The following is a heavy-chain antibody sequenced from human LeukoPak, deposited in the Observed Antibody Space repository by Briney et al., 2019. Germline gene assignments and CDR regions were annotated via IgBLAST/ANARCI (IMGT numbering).Heavy chain of an antibody. Sequence: ASVKVSCKVSGYTLTELSMFWVRQAPGKGLEWMGGLDPEDGKTVYAQKFQGRVTMTEDTSTDTAYMELSSLRSEDTAVYYCATGYLVTAGLMDVWGQGTTVTVSS. V-gene: IGHV1-24*01. D-gene: IGHD6-13*01. CDR3: ATGYLVTAGLMDV. CDR2: LDPEDGKT. J-gene: IGHJ6*02. CDR1: GYTLTELS.